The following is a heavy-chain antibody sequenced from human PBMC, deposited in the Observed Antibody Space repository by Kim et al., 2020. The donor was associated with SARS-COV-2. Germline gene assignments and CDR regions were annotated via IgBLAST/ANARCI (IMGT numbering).Heavy chain of an antibody. CDR2: ISYDGSNK. J-gene: IGHJ6*02. CDR1: GFTFSSYA. Sequence: GGSLRLSCAASGFTFSSYAMHWVRQAPGKGLEWVAVISYDGSNKYYADSVKGRFTISRDNSKNTLYLQMNSLRAEDTAVYYCARAGSGSYYYGRDVWGQG. V-gene: IGHV3-30-3*01. D-gene: IGHD1-26*01. CDR3: ARAGSGSYYYGRDV.